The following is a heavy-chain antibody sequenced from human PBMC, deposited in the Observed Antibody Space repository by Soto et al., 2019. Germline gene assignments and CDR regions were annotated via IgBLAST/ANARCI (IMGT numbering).Heavy chain of an antibody. V-gene: IGHV3-23*01. J-gene: IGHJ4*02. CDR3: AKDGRGGTWDY. Sequence: GGSLRLCCAACGFTVSSNAVSWVRQAPGKGLEWISAISGSSGSTYYSDSVKGRFTISGDNSKNTLYLQMNSLRAEDTAVYYCAKDGRGGTWDYWGQGTLVTVSS. CDR1: GFTVSSNA. D-gene: IGHD2-15*01. CDR2: ISGSSGST.